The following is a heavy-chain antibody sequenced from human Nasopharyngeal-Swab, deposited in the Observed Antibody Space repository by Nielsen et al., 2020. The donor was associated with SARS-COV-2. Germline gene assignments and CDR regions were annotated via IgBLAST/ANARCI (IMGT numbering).Heavy chain of an antibody. CDR3: ARLRATVTTSYYYYYYMDV. D-gene: IGHD4-11*01. V-gene: IGHV4-39*01. Sequence: VRQMPGKGLEWIGSIYYSGSSYYNPSLESRVTISVDTSKNQFSLKLSSVTAADTAVYYCARLRATVTTSYYYYYYMDVWGKGTTVTVSS. CDR2: IYYSGSS. J-gene: IGHJ6*03.